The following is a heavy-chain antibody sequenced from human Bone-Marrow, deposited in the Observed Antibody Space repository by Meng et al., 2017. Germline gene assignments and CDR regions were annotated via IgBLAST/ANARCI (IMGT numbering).Heavy chain of an antibody. CDR3: ARAPRESWFDP. V-gene: IGHV1-2*06. Sequence: ASVKVSCKASGYTFTGYYMHWVRQAPGQGREWMGRINPNSGSTNYVQKFQGRVTMTRDTSISTASMELSRLRSDDTAVYYCARAPRESWFDPWGQGTLVTVSS. CDR2: INPNSGST. CDR1: GYTFTGYY. J-gene: IGHJ5*02.